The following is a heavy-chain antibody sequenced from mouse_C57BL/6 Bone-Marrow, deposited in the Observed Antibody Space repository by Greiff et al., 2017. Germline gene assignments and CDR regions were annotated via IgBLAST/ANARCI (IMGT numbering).Heavy chain of an antibody. V-gene: IGHV14-4*01. CDR2: IDPENGDT. Sequence: EVQLQQSGAELVRPGASVKLSCTASGFNIKDDYMHWVKQRPEQGLEWIGWIDPENGDTEYASKFQGKATITADTSSHTAYLQLSSLTSEDTAVYYCTTWWLLGYARDYWGQGTSVTVSS. D-gene: IGHD2-3*01. CDR1: GFNIKDDY. J-gene: IGHJ4*01. CDR3: TTWWLLGYARDY.